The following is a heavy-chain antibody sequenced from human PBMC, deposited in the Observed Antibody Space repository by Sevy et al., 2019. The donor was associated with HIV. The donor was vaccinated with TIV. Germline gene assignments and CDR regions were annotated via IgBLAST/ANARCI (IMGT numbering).Heavy chain of an antibody. V-gene: IGHV1-69*13. J-gene: IGHJ6*03. D-gene: IGHD2-2*01. Sequence: ASVKVSCKASGGTFSSYAISWVRQAPGQGLEWMGRIIPIFGTANNAQKFQGRVTITADESTCTAYMDLSSRRAEDTAVYYCARTPSDIVVVPAAEDGHYYYMDVWGKGTTVTVSS. CDR2: IIPIFGTA. CDR1: GGTFSSYA. CDR3: ARTPSDIVVVPAAEDGHYYYMDV.